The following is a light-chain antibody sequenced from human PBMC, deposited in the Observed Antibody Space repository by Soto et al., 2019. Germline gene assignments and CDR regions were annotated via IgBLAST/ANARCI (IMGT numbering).Light chain of an antibody. CDR2: EVS. CDR1: SSDVGGYNY. J-gene: IGLJ3*02. V-gene: IGLV2-14*01. Sequence: QSALTQPASVSGSPGQSITISCTGTSSDVGGYNYVSWYQQHPGKAPKLMIYEVSNRPSGVSNRFSGSKSGNTASLTISGLQAEDEADYYGSSYTSSVWVFGGGTKLTVL. CDR3: SSYTSSVWV.